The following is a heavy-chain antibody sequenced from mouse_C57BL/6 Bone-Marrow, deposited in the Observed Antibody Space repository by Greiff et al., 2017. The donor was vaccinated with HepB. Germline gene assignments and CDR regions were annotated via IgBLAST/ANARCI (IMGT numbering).Heavy chain of an antibody. V-gene: IGHV1-55*01. J-gene: IGHJ4*01. CDR3: ARWGKFDYDMDY. CDR1: GYTFTSYW. CDR2: IYPGSGST. Sequence: QVQLQQPGAELVQPGASVKMSCKASGYTFTSYWITWVKQRPGQGLEWIGDIYPGSGSTNYNEKFKSKATLTVDTSSSTAYMQLSSLTSEDSAVYYCARWGKFDYDMDYWGQGTSVTVSS.